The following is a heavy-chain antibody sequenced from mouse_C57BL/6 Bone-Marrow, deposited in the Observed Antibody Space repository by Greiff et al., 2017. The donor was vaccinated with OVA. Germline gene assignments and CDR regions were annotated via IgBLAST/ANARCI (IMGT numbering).Heavy chain of an antibody. D-gene: IGHD2-3*01. CDR2: SYPGDGDT. V-gene: IGHV1-82*01. J-gene: IGHJ3*01. CDR1: GYAFSSSW. Sequence: QVQLQQSGPELVKPGASVKISCKASGYAFSSSWMNWVKQRPGKGLEWIGRSYPGDGDTNYNGKFKGKATLTADKSSSTAYMQLSSLTSEDSAVYFCARSWGWLLRGFAYWGQGTLVTVSA. CDR3: ARSWGWLLRGFAY.